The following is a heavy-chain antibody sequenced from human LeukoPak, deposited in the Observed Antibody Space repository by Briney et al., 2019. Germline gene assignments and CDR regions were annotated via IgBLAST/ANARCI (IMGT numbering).Heavy chain of an antibody. D-gene: IGHD3-22*01. V-gene: IGHV1-2*06. Sequence: ASVKVSCKASGYTFTGYYMHWVRQAPGQGLEWMGRINPNSGGTNYAQKSQGRVTMTRDTSISTAYMELSRLRSDDTAVYYCAREPSQRRYYDSSGYPRYWGQGTLVTVSS. J-gene: IGHJ4*02. CDR2: INPNSGGT. CDR3: AREPSQRRYYDSSGYPRY. CDR1: GYTFTGYY.